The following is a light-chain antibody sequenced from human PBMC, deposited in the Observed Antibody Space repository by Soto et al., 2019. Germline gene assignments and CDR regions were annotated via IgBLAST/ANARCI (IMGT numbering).Light chain of an antibody. CDR3: QHCQPYGDSPPLT. Sequence: EILMTQSPATLSVSPGQTPTLSCRAGQSVSTKLAWYQQKPGQAPRLLINDXSTRATGVPARFSGSGSGTDFTLTISRLEPEDFAVYYCQHCQPYGDSPPLTLGGGTKVDIK. CDR1: QSVSTK. CDR2: DXS. V-gene: IGKV3-15*01. J-gene: IGKJ4*01.